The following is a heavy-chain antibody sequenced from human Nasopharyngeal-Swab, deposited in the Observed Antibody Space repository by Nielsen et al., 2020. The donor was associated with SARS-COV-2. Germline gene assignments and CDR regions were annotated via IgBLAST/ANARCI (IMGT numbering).Heavy chain of an antibody. Sequence: SETLSLTCTVSGGSVSRGSHYWTWIRQPPGKELEWILYIFYTGNTNYNPSLESRVTMSIDTSKNQFSLKLSSVTAADTAVYYCARDRGDLRKYHFDSWGQGTQIAVSS. CDR2: IFYTGNT. D-gene: IGHD2-2*01. V-gene: IGHV4-61*01. J-gene: IGHJ4*02. CDR1: GGSVSRGSHY. CDR3: ARDRGDLRKYHFDS.